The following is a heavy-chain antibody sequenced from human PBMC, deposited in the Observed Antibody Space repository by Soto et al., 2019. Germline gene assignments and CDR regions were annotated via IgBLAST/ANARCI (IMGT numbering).Heavy chain of an antibody. V-gene: IGHV1-58*02. J-gene: IGHJ4*02. Sequence: QMQLVQSGPEVKKPGTSVKVSCKASGFTFTSSAMQWVRQARGQRLEWIGWIVVGSGNTNYAQKFQERVTITRDMPTSTAYMELSSQRSEDTAVYYCAAGLLWFGELLPPVDYWGQGTLVTVSS. CDR3: AAGLLWFGELLPPVDY. D-gene: IGHD3-10*01. CDR2: IVVGSGNT. CDR1: GFTFTSSA.